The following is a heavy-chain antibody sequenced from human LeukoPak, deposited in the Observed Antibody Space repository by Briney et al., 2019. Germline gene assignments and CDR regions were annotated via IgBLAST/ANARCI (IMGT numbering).Heavy chain of an antibody. J-gene: IGHJ3*02. CDR1: GGSISSGGYY. V-gene: IGHV4-31*03. CDR3: ARRAGSTSVDAFDI. D-gene: IGHD2-2*01. Sequence: SETLSLTCTVPGGSISSGGYYWGWIRQHPGKGLEWIGYIYYSGSTYYSPSLKSRLTISVDTSKNQFSLKLTSVTAADTALYYCARRAGSTSVDAFDIWGQGTMVAVSS. CDR2: IYYSGST.